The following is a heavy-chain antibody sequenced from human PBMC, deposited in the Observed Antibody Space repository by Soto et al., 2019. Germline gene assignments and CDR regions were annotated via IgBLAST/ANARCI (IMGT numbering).Heavy chain of an antibody. CDR2: IKQDGSEK. CDR3: ARPRDGYNFNLFDY. V-gene: IGHV3-7*05. D-gene: IGHD5-12*01. Sequence: EVQLVESGGGLVQPGGSLRLSCAASGFTFSSYWMSWVRQAPGKGLEWVANIKQDGSEKYYVDSVKGRFTISRDNAKNSLYLQMNSLRAEDTAVYYCARPRDGYNFNLFDYWGQGTLVTVSS. CDR1: GFTFSSYW. J-gene: IGHJ4*02.